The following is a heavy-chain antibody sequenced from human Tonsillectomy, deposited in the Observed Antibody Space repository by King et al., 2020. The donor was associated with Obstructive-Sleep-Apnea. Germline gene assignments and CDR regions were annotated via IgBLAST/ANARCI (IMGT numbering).Heavy chain of an antibody. CDR1: GFTFVDYT. CDR2: LSWDGGST. Sequence: VQLGESGGVVVQPGGSLRLSCAASGFTFVDYTMHWVRQAPGKGLEWVSLLSWDGGSTYYADSVKGRCTISRDKSKNSLYLQRNSLRTEDTALYYCAKDIGPYGMDVWGQGTTVTVSS. J-gene: IGHJ6*02. V-gene: IGHV3-43*01. CDR3: AKDIGPYGMDV.